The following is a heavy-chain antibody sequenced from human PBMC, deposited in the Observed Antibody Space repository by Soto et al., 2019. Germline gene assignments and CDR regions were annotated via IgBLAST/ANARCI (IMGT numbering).Heavy chain of an antibody. Sequence: QVQLQQWGAGLLKPSETLSLTCAVYGGSFSGYYWSWIRQPPGKGLEWIGEINHSGSTNYNPSLKSRVTISVATSKNQFSLKLSSVPAADTAVYYCARTSPYSSGWYGFSRYGMDVWGQGTTVTVSS. CDR2: INHSGST. J-gene: IGHJ6*02. D-gene: IGHD6-19*01. CDR1: GGSFSGYY. CDR3: ARTSPYSSGWYGFSRYGMDV. V-gene: IGHV4-34*01.